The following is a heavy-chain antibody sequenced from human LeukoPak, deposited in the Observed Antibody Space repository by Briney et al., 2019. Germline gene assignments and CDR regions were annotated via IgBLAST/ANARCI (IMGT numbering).Heavy chain of an antibody. J-gene: IGHJ6*02. CDR2: ISSSGSTI. Sequence: GGSLRLSCAASGFTLSSYEMNWVRQAPGKGLEWVSYISSSGSTIYYADSVKGRFIISRDNAKISLYLQMNSLRAEDTAVYYCARDKDMVRGIWNYYFGMDVWGQGTTVTVSS. D-gene: IGHD3-10*01. CDR1: GFTLSSYE. CDR3: ARDKDMVRGIWNYYFGMDV. V-gene: IGHV3-48*03.